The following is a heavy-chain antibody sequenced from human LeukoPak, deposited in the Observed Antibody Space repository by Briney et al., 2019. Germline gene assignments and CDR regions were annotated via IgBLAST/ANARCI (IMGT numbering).Heavy chain of an antibody. CDR1: GGSISSYY. D-gene: IGHD3-22*01. Sequence: SETLSLTCTVSGGSISSYYWSWIRQPPGKGLEWIGYIYYSGSTNYNPSLKSRVTISVDTSKNQFSLKLSSVTAADTAVYYCARGPSMIVADYYFDYWGQGTLVTVFS. V-gene: IGHV4-59*01. CDR3: ARGPSMIVADYYFDY. CDR2: IYYSGST. J-gene: IGHJ4*02.